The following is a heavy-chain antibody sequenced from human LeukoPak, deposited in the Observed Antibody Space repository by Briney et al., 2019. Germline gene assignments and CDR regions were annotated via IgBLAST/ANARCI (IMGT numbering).Heavy chain of an antibody. J-gene: IGHJ4*02. D-gene: IGHD1-26*01. CDR1: GGSFSGYY. CDR2: INHSGST. V-gene: IGHV4-34*01. CDR3: ARGVLIVGATYYFDY. Sequence: SETLSLTCAVYGGSFSGYYWSWIRQPPGKGLEWIGEINHSGSTNYNPSLKSRVTISVDTSKNQFSLKLSSVTAADTAVYYCARGVLIVGATYYFDYWGRGTLVTVSS.